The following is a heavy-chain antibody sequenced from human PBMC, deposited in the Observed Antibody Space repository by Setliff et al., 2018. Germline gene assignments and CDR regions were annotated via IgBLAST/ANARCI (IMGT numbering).Heavy chain of an antibody. V-gene: IGHV4-38-2*02. CDR3: ARESATIGEFPLYYFDK. CDR2: IFHSGRT. D-gene: IGHD3-10*01. CDR1: GYSISSSYY. J-gene: IGHJ4*02. Sequence: PSETLSLTCGVSGYSISSSYYWGWIRQTPGKGLEWIGSIFHSGRTYYNPSLKSRVTMSLDTSKSQFSLKLSSVTAADAAVYFCARESATIGEFPLYYFDKWGQGIPVTVSS.